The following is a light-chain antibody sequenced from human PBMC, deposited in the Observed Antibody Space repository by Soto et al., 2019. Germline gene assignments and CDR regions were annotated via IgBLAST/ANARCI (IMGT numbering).Light chain of an antibody. V-gene: IGKV3-20*01. CDR3: QQYGSSPPWT. J-gene: IGKJ1*01. CDR1: QSISSSY. Sequence: EIVLTQSPGTLSLSPGERATLSCRASQSISSSYLAWYQHKPGQAPRLLIYGASRRATGIPDRISGSGSGTDFTLTISRLEPEDFAVYYCQQYGSSPPWTFGQGTKVDIK. CDR2: GAS.